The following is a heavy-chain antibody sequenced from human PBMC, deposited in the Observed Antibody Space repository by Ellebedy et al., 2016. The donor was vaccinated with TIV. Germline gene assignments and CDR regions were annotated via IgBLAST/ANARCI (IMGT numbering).Heavy chain of an antibody. Sequence: GESLKISCAASGFTFSRYWMHWVRQAPGKGLVWVSRIYNDGSSTSYADSVKGRFTISRDNAKNTLYLQMNSLRAEDTAVYYCARLGSGRDAFDIWGQGTMVTVSS. D-gene: IGHD3-10*01. CDR2: IYNDGSST. CDR1: GFTFSRYW. CDR3: ARLGSGRDAFDI. J-gene: IGHJ3*02. V-gene: IGHV3-74*01.